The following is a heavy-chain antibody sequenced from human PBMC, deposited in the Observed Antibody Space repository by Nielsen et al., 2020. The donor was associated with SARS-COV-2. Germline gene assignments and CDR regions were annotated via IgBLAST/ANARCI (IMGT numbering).Heavy chain of an antibody. V-gene: IGHV3-7*01. Sequence: GESLKISCAASGFTFSSYWMSWVRQAPGKGLEWVANIKQDGSEKYYVDSVKGRFTISRDNAKNSLYLQMNSLRAGDTAVYYCARDFTSSGDYEDYWGQGTLVTVSS. CDR3: ARDFTSSGDYEDY. CDR2: IKQDGSEK. D-gene: IGHD4-17*01. J-gene: IGHJ4*02. CDR1: GFTFSSYW.